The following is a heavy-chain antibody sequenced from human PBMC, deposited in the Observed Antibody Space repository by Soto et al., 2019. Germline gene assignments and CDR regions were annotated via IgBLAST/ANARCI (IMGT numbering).Heavy chain of an antibody. CDR3: AADSLGYCSSTSCYVNYYYYMDV. CDR1: GFTFTSSA. J-gene: IGHJ6*03. D-gene: IGHD2-2*01. V-gene: IGHV1-58*02. Sequence: QMQLVQSGPEVKKPGTSVKVSCKASGFTFTSSAMQWVRQARGQRLEWIGWIVVGSGNTNYAQKFKERVTITRDMSTSTAYMELSSLRSEDTAVYYCAADSLGYCSSTSCYVNYYYYMDVWGKGTTVTVSS. CDR2: IVVGSGNT.